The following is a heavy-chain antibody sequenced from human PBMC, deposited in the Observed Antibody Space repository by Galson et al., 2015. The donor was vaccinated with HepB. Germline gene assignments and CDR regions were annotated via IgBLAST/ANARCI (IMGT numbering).Heavy chain of an antibody. J-gene: IGHJ4*02. CDR3: ARDQLRWFGELSTGGLFDY. V-gene: IGHV3-30*04. CDR1: GFTFSSYA. D-gene: IGHD3-10*01. CDR2: ISYDGSNK. Sequence: SLRLSCAASGFTFSSYAMHWVRQAPGKGLEWVAVISYDGSNKYYADSVKGRFTISRDNSKNTLYLQMNSLRAEDTAVYYCARDQLRWFGELSTGGLFDYWGQGTLVTVSS.